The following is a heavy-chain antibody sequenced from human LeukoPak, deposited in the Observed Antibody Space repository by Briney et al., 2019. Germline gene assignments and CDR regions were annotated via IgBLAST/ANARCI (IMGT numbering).Heavy chain of an antibody. V-gene: IGHV1-3*03. J-gene: IGHJ4*02. Sequence: ASVKVSCKASGYTFTSYAMHWVRQAPGQRLEWMGWINAGNGNTKYSQEFQGRVTISRDTSASTAYMELSSLRSEDMAVYYCARVVKYSSGPLTDLLPYYFDSWGEGTLVTVSS. CDR1: GYTFTSYA. D-gene: IGHD6-19*01. CDR3: ARVVKYSSGPLTDLLPYYFDS. CDR2: INAGNGNT.